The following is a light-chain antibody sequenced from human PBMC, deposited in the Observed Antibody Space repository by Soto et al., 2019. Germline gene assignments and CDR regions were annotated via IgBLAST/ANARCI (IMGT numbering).Light chain of an antibody. CDR3: SSYTTNSTLVV. CDR2: DVS. CDR1: SSDVGGYNY. V-gene: IGLV2-14*01. Sequence: QSALTQPASVSGSPGQSITISCTGTSSDVGGYNYVSWYHQHPGKAPKLMIYDVSYRPSGVSNRFSGSKSGNTASLTISGLQAEDEADYYCSSYTTNSTLVVFGGGTKLTVL. J-gene: IGLJ2*01.